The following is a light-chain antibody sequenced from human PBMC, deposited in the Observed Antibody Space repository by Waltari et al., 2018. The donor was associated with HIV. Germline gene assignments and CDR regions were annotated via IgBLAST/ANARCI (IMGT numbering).Light chain of an antibody. Sequence: NFMLTQPHSVSESPGKTVTISCTRSSGSIASNYVQWYHQRPGSSPTTLIYKDDQRPSGVPDRFSGSIDSSSNSASLTISGLRTEDEADYYCQSYDNENPVLFGGGTKLTVL. CDR1: SGSIASNY. CDR3: QSYDNENPVL. V-gene: IGLV6-57*01. CDR2: KDD. J-gene: IGLJ2*01.